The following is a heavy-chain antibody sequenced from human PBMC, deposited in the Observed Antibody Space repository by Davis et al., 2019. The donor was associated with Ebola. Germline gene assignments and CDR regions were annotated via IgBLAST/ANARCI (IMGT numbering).Heavy chain of an antibody. CDR2: IYYSGST. Sequence: SETLSLTCTVPGGSVSSGSYYWSWIRQPPGKGLEWIGYIYYSGSTNYNPSLKSRVTISVDTSKNQFSLKLSSVTAADTAVYYCARAKDGDYVRLNWFDPWGQGTLVTVSS. CDR3: ARAKDGDYVRLNWFDP. J-gene: IGHJ5*02. V-gene: IGHV4-61*01. D-gene: IGHD4-17*01. CDR1: GGSVSSGSYY.